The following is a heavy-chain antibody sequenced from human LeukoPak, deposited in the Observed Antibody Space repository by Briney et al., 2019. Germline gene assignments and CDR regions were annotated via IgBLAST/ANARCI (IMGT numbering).Heavy chain of an antibody. CDR2: IIPIFGTA. D-gene: IGHD2-15*01. V-gene: IGHV1-69*05. Sequence: ASVKVSCKASGGTFSSYAISWVRQAPGQGLEWMGGIIPIFGTANYAQKFQGRVTITTDESTSTAYMELSSLRSEDTAVYYCARSDLVVAGYYYYYMDVWGKGTTVTDSS. J-gene: IGHJ6*03. CDR1: GGTFSSYA. CDR3: ARSDLVVAGYYYYYMDV.